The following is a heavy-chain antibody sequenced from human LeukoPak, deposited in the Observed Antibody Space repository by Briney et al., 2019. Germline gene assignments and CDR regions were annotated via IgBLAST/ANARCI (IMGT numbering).Heavy chain of an antibody. J-gene: IGHJ6*03. CDR1: GFTFSSDW. Sequence: GGSLRLSCAVSGFTFSSDWMIWVRQAPGKGLEWVANINPDGSEKNYVDSVRGRFTISRDNAKNSLDLQMNSLRVEDTAVYYCALNYYGSGSYYNLNYYYMDVWGKGTTVTVSS. D-gene: IGHD3-10*01. V-gene: IGHV3-7*03. CDR3: ALNYYGSGSYYNLNYYYMDV. CDR2: INPDGSEK.